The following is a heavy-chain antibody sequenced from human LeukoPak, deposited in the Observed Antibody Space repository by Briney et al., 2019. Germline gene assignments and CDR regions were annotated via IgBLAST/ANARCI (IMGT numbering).Heavy chain of an antibody. V-gene: IGHV3-53*01. Sequence: GGSLRLSCAASGFSVNSYYMSWVRQAPGKGLEWVSVIYSGGSTYYAESVMGRFTISRDNSKNTLYLQMNSLRAEDTAVYYCAKRDGYNSNPLKDWGQGSLVTVSS. CDR3: AKRDGYNSNPLKD. CDR2: IYSGGST. CDR1: GFSVNSYY. D-gene: IGHD5-24*01. J-gene: IGHJ4*02.